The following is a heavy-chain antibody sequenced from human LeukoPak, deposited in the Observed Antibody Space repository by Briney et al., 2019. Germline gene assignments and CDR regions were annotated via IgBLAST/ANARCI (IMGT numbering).Heavy chain of an antibody. Sequence: SETLSLTCAVSGGSISSGGYSWSWIRQPPGKGLEWIGEINHSGSTNYNPSLKSRVTISVDTSKNQFSLKLSSVTAADTAVYYCARVSPGGSGSYRTLDYWGQGTLVTVSS. D-gene: IGHD1-26*01. CDR1: GGSISSGGYS. J-gene: IGHJ4*02. V-gene: IGHV4-34*01. CDR3: ARVSPGGSGSYRTLDY. CDR2: INHSGST.